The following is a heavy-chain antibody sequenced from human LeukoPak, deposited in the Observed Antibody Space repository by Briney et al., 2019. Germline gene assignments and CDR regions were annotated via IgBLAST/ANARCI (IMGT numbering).Heavy chain of an antibody. CDR2: INHSGST. Sequence: PSETLSLTCADYGGSFSGYYWSWIRQPPGKGLEWIGEINHSGSTNYNPSLKSRVTISVDTSKNQFSLKLSSVTAADTAVYYCAGRSEYDFWSGYYSPFDYWGQGTLVTVSS. V-gene: IGHV4-34*01. CDR3: AGRSEYDFWSGYYSPFDY. J-gene: IGHJ4*02. D-gene: IGHD3-3*01. CDR1: GGSFSGYY.